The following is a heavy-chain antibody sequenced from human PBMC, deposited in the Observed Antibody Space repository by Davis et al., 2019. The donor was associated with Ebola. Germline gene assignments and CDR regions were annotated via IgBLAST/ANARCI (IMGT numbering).Heavy chain of an antibody. Sequence: GESLKISCAASEFTFSSNPMSWVRQAPGKGLEWVSGISDNGGLTRHADSVKGRFTISRDNSRNTLYLQMTSLRAEDTAIYYCAKYGFDNSGHYYGYDYWGQGTLVTVSS. J-gene: IGHJ4*02. V-gene: IGHV3-23*01. CDR1: EFTFSSNP. CDR3: AKYGFDNSGHYYGYDY. CDR2: ISDNGGLT. D-gene: IGHD3-22*01.